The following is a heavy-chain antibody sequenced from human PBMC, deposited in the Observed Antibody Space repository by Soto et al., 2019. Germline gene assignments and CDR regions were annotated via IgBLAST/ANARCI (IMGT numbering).Heavy chain of an antibody. J-gene: IGHJ4*02. CDR1: GYTFISYS. CDR2: ISTYNGNT. D-gene: IGHD6-13*01. V-gene: IGHV1-18*04. CDR3: AREGAHSTGWYDYFDQ. Sequence: QVQLVQSGGAVKKPGASVNISCKATGYTFISYSITWVRQAPGQGLEWMGWISTYNGNTKYAQSLQGRVTLTRDTSTNTAFMEIRGLSSDDTAIYYCAREGAHSTGWYDYFDQWGQGTLVAVSS.